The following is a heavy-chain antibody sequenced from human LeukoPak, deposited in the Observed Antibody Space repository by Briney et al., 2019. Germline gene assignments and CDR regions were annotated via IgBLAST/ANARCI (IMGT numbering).Heavy chain of an antibody. CDR3: ARGYGSGSYQY. V-gene: IGHV4-59*12. CDR2: IYYSGST. J-gene: IGHJ4*02. Sequence: SETLSLTCTVSGGSISSYYWSWIRQPPGKGLEWIGYIYYSGSTNYNPSLKSRVTMSVDTSKNQFSLKLSSVTAADTAVYYCARGYGSGSYQYWGQGTLVTVSS. D-gene: IGHD3-10*01. CDR1: GGSISSYY.